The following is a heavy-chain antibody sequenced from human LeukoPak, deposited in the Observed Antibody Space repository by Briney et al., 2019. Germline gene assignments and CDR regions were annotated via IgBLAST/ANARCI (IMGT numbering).Heavy chain of an antibody. V-gene: IGHV4-31*03. CDR3: ARGPYSDILTGPDY. Sequence: SETLSLTCTVSGGSISSGGYYWSWIRQHPGKCLEWIGYIYYSGSTYYNPSLKSRVTISVDTSKNQFSLKLSSVTAADTAVYYCARGPYSDILTGPDYWGQGTLVTVPS. D-gene: IGHD3-9*01. CDR1: GGSISSGGYY. J-gene: IGHJ4*02. CDR2: IYYSGST.